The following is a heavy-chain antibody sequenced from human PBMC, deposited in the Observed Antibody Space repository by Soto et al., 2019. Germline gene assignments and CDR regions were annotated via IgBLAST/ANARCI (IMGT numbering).Heavy chain of an antibody. CDR3: GRGGSGIYGMDI. D-gene: IGHD6-13*01. CDR2: IIRDGSST. J-gene: IGHJ6*02. Sequence: EVQLVESGGGLVQPGGSLRHACAASGFTFSSYWMHWVRQAPGKGLVWISRIIRDGSSTNYADSVKGRFTISRDNAKNTLYLEINSLRADDTAVYFCGRGGSGIYGMDIWGQGTTVIVSS. CDR1: GFTFSSYW. V-gene: IGHV3-74*01.